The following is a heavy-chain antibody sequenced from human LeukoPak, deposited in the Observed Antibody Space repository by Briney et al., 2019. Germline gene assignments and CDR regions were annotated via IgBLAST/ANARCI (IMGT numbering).Heavy chain of an antibody. CDR1: GFTFSTYY. J-gene: IGHJ3*01. D-gene: IGHD2-2*01. V-gene: IGHV3-7*01. CDR2: INQDGRDT. CDR3: ARESRLSHRDAAFDL. Sequence: GGSLRLSCATSGFTFSTYYMRWVRQAPGKGLEWVANINQDGRDTYYVDSVKGRFTISRDSAKNSLSLQMNSLRAEDTAVYYCARESRLSHRDAAFDLWGQGTIVTASS.